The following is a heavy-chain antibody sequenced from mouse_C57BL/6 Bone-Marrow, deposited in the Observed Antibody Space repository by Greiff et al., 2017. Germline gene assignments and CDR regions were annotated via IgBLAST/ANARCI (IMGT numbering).Heavy chain of an antibody. CDR3: TRDPITTGGYFDY. D-gene: IGHD2-4*01. CDR1: GFTFSSYA. CDR2: ISSGGDYI. J-gene: IGHJ2*01. V-gene: IGHV5-9-1*02. Sequence: EVMLVESGEGLVKPGGSLKLSCAASGFTFSSYAMSWVRQTPEKRLEWVAYISSGGDYIYYADTVKGRFTISRDNARNTLYLQMSSLKSEDTAMYYCTRDPITTGGYFDYWGQGTTLTVSS.